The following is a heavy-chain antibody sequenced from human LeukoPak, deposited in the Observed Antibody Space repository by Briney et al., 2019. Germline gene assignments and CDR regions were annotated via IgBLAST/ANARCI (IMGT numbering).Heavy chain of an antibody. J-gene: IGHJ4*02. CDR2: INHSGST. CDR3: ARGQRRYYDSSGYYYRSYPGIYYFDY. Sequence: SETLSLTCAVYGGSFSGYYWSWIRQPPGKGLEWIGEINHSGSTNYNPSLKSRVTISVDTSKNQFSLKLSSVTAADTAVYYCARGQRRYYDSSGYYYRSYPGIYYFDYWGQGTLVTVSS. CDR1: GGSFSGYY. V-gene: IGHV4-34*01. D-gene: IGHD3-22*01.